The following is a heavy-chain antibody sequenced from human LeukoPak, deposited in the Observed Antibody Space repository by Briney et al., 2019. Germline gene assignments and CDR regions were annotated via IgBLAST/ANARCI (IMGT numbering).Heavy chain of an antibody. J-gene: IGHJ6*02. D-gene: IGHD4-17*01. CDR2: IYSGGST. V-gene: IGHV3-66*01. Sequence: AGGSLRLSCAASGFTVSSKYMSWVRQAPGKGLEWVSVIYSGGSTYYADSVKGRFTISRDNSKNTLYLQMNSLRAEDTALYYCARDTADYYYYYGMDVWGQGTTVTVSS. CDR1: GFTVSSKY. CDR3: ARDTADYYYYYGMDV.